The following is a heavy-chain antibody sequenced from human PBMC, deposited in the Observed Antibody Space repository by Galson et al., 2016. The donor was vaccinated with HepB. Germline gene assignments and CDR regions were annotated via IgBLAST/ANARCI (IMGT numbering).Heavy chain of an antibody. Sequence: SETLSLTCSVSGGSISSSYWSWIRQPPGKGLEWVGYIYYSGSTNYNSSLKSRVTISVDTSKNQLSLKLSSVTAADTAVYYCATGIQLWIWGQGILVTVSS. CDR3: ATGIQLWI. D-gene: IGHD5-18*01. V-gene: IGHV4-59*01. J-gene: IGHJ4*02. CDR1: GGSISSSY. CDR2: IYYSGST.